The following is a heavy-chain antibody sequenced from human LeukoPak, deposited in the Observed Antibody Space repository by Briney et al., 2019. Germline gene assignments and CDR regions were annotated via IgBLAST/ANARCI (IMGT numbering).Heavy chain of an antibody. D-gene: IGHD1-26*01. V-gene: IGHV5-51*01. CDR3: ARLVREVGAFD. CDR2: IYPGDSGT. Sequence: GEALKISCKGAGYSFTSYWFGRVRQMPGKGLEGMGMIYPGDSGTRYSPSFKGQVTISADKSISTASLQWSSLKASDTAMYSCARLVREVGAFDWGQGTLVTVSS. J-gene: IGHJ4*02. CDR1: GYSFTSYW.